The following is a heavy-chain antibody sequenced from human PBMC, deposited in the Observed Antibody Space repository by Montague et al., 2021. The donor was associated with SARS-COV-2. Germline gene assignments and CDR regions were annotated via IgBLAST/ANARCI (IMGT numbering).Heavy chain of an antibody. Sequence: SETLSLICTVSGGSISTYYWNWIRQPPGKGLEWIGYIYYNGYTAYNPSLKSRVTISVDTSKNQFSLKSTSVTAADTAVYYCARDKENTTDKFYGMDVWGQGTTVTVSS. V-gene: IGHV4-59*01. D-gene: IGHD1-1*01. J-gene: IGHJ6*02. CDR2: IYYNGYT. CDR3: ARDKENTTDKFYGMDV. CDR1: GGSISTYY.